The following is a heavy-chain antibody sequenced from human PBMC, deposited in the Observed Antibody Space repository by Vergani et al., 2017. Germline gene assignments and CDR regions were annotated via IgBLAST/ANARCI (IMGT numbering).Heavy chain of an antibody. CDR2: INPSGGST. D-gene: IGHD6-6*01. CDR1: GYTFTSYY. J-gene: IGHJ6*02. CDR3: AREIEQLVQGDRYYYYYGMDV. Sequence: QVQLVQSGAEVKKPGASVKVSCKASGYTFTSYYMHWVRQAPGQGLEWMGIINPSGGSTSYAQKFQGRVTMTRDTSTSTVYRELSSLRSEDTAVYYCAREIEQLVQGDRYYYYYGMDVWGQGTTVTVSS. V-gene: IGHV1-46*01.